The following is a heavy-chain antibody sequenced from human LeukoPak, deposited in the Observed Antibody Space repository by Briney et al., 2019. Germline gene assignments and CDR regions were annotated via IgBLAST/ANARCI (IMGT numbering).Heavy chain of an antibody. V-gene: IGHV4-34*01. D-gene: IGHD6-13*01. Sequence: SGTLSLTCAVYGGSFSGYYWSWIRQPPGKGLEWIGEINHSGSTNYNPSLKSRVTISVDTSKNQFSLKLSSVTAADTAVYYCARGRVAAAGTIYYYYYYMDVWGKGTTVTVSS. J-gene: IGHJ6*03. CDR2: INHSGST. CDR3: ARGRVAAAGTIYYYYYYMDV. CDR1: GGSFSGYY.